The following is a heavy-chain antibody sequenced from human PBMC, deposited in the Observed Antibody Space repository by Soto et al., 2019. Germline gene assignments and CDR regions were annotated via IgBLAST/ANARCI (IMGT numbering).Heavy chain of an antibody. V-gene: IGHV4-59*08. Sequence: QVQLQESGPGLVKPSETLSLTCTVSGASIDSYYWSWIRQPPGKGLEWIGHIYYSGSTDYNPSLKSRVTVSVDRSKNQFSLKLTSVTAADTAVYFCARYLVRGYADNWGQGTLVTVSS. J-gene: IGHJ4*02. CDR1: GASIDSYY. CDR2: IYYSGST. D-gene: IGHD6-25*01. CDR3: ARYLVRGYADN.